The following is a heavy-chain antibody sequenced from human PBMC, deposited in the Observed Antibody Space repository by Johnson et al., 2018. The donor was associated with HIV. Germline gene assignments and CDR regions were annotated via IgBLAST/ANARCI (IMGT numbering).Heavy chain of an antibody. CDR1: GFTFDDYA. J-gene: IGHJ3*02. V-gene: IGHV3-9*01. CDR2: ISWNSGSI. D-gene: IGHD3-22*01. Sequence: VQLVESGGGVVQPGRSLRLSCAASGFTFDDYAMHWVRQAPGKGLEWVSGISWNSGSIGYADSVKGRFTISRDNAKNSLYLQMNSRRAEDTALYYFAKKRGYDSSGHDAFDIWGQGTMVTVSS. CDR3: AKKRGYDSSGHDAFDI.